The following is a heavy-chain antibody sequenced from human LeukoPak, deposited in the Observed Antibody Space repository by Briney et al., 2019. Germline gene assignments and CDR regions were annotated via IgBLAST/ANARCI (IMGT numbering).Heavy chain of an antibody. Sequence: GGSLRLSCAASGFTFSSYSMNWVRQAPGKGLEWVSSISSSSSYIYYADSVKVRFTISRDNAKNSLYLQMNSLRAEDTAVYYCARDARVSSTSCPGYWGQGTLVTVSS. CDR3: ARDARVSSTSCPGY. V-gene: IGHV3-21*01. CDR2: ISSSSSYI. CDR1: GFTFSSYS. J-gene: IGHJ4*02. D-gene: IGHD2-2*01.